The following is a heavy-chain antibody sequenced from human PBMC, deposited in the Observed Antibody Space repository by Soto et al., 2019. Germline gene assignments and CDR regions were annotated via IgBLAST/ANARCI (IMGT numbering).Heavy chain of an antibody. CDR1: VASFSSGSYY. D-gene: IGHD3-3*01. CDR2: IYYSGSP. V-gene: IGHV4-61*01. J-gene: IGHJ6*02. Sequence: SETLSLTCTVSVASFSSGSYYWSWIRQPPGKGLEWIGYIYYSGSPKYNPSLKSRVTMSVDTSKNQFSLRLSSMTVADTAVYYCARKYEGGDFWRGYSNQVHYYGMDVWGQGTTVTVSS. CDR3: ARKYEGGDFWRGYSNQVHYYGMDV.